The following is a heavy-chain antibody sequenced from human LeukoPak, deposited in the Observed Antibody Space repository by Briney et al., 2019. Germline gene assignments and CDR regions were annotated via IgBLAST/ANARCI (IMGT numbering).Heavy chain of an antibody. CDR1: GFTFSDYY. Sequence: GGSLRLSCAASGFTFSDYYMSWIRQAPGKGLEWVSYISSSGSTIYYADSVKGRFTISRDNAKNSLYLQMNSLRAEDTAVYYCARDKAPLAAAGTGYYYYYYGMDVWGQGTTVTVSS. J-gene: IGHJ6*02. CDR3: ARDKAPLAAAGTGYYYYYYGMDV. D-gene: IGHD6-13*01. CDR2: ISSSGSTI. V-gene: IGHV3-11*01.